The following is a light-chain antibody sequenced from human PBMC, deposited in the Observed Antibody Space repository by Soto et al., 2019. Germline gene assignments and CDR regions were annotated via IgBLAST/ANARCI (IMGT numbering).Light chain of an antibody. V-gene: IGKV3D-20*01. CDR3: QQYGSSPQT. CDR1: QSVSSSY. CDR2: DAS. Sequence: EIVLTQSPDTLSLSPGERATLSCEANQSVSSSYLAWYQLRPGLAPRLLIYDASYRATGIPDRFSGSWSGTAFTLTISRLEPEDFAVYYCQQYGSSPQTFGQGNKLEI. J-gene: IGKJ2*01.